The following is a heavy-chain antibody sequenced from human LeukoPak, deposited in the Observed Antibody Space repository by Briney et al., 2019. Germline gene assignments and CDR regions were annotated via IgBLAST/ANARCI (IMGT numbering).Heavy chain of an antibody. CDR3: ARVIGGTAMVGDWYFDL. CDR2: IIPIFGTA. D-gene: IGHD5-18*01. V-gene: IGHV1-69*13. J-gene: IGHJ2*01. CDR1: GGTFSSYA. Sequence: ASVKVSCKASGGTFSSYAISWVRQAPGQGLEWMGGIIPIFGTANYAQKFQGRVTITADESTSTAYMELSSLRSEDTAVYYCARVIGGTAMVGDWYFDLWGRGTLVTVSS.